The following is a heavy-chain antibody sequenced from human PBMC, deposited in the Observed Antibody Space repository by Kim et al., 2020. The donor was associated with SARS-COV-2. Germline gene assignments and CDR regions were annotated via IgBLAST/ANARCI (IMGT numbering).Heavy chain of an antibody. CDR2: RT. J-gene: IGHJ4*02. V-gene: IGHV3-74*01. Sequence: RTKYADSGKGRFTISRENAKNTMYWQMSSRGAEETAVYYCTIGDGHGFLRWGQGTLVTVSS. CDR3: TIGDGHGFLR.